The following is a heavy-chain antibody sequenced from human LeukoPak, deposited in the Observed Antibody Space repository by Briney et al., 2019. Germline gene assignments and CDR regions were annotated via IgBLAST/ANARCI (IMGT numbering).Heavy chain of an antibody. D-gene: IGHD3-22*01. CDR3: ARGGITMIVVDPLWYFDL. J-gene: IGHJ2*01. CDR2: INPNSGGT. Sequence: GASVKVSCKASGYTFTGYYMHWVRQAPGQGLEWMGWINPNSGGTNYAQKFQGWVTMTRDTAISTAYMALSRLRSDDTAVNYCARGGITMIVVDPLWYFDLWGRGTLVTVSS. CDR1: GYTFTGYY. V-gene: IGHV1-2*04.